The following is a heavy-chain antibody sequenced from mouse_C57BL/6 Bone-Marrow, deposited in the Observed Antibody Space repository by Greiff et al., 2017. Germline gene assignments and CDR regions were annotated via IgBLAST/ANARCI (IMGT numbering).Heavy chain of an antibody. CDR1: GYTFSSYW. Sequence: QVQLQQPGAELVRPGSSVKLSCKASGYTFSSYWMHWVKQRPIQGLEWIGNIDPSDSETHYNQKFKDKATLTVDKSSSTAYMQLSSLTSEDSAVYYCARGGGSPWFAYWGQGTLVTVSA. J-gene: IGHJ3*01. CDR2: IDPSDSET. CDR3: ARGGGSPWFAY. V-gene: IGHV1-52*01. D-gene: IGHD1-1*01.